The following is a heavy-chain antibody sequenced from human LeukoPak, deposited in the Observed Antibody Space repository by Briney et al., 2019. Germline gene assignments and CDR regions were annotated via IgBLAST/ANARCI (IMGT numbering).Heavy chain of an antibody. J-gene: IGHJ4*02. CDR2: ISGSGGST. D-gene: IGHD6-19*01. CDR1: GFTFSNYG. Sequence: GGTLRLSCAASGFTFSNYGMSWVRQAPGKGLEWVSSISGSGGSTFYADSVKGRFTISRDNSRNTLYLQMNSLRAEDTAIYYCAKSYSTGYFDYWGQGTLVTVSS. CDR3: AKSYSTGYFDY. V-gene: IGHV3-23*01.